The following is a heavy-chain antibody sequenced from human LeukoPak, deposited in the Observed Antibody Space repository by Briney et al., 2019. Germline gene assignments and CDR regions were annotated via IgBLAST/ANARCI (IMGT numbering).Heavy chain of an antibody. Sequence: PGGSLRLSCAASGFTFSSYSMNWVRQAPGKGLEWVAFIRYDGSNKYYADSVKGRFTISRDNSKNTLYLQMNSLRAEDTAVYYCAKEEYSSSWYYFDYWGQGTLVTVSS. CDR1: GFTFSSYS. V-gene: IGHV3-30*02. CDR2: IRYDGSNK. J-gene: IGHJ4*02. CDR3: AKEEYSSSWYYFDY. D-gene: IGHD6-13*01.